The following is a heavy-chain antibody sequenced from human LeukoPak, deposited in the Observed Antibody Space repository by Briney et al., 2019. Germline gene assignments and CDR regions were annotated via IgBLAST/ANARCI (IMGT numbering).Heavy chain of an antibody. CDR1: GGSISNSNYY. Sequence: PSETLSLTCTVSGGSISNSNYYWGWIRQPPGTGLEWVGSIYFSGSTYYNPSLKSRVTISVDTSKNQFSLKLSSVTAADTAVYYCARHSYYYGSGTYFFDYWGQGTLVTVSS. CDR3: ARHSYYYGSGTYFFDY. D-gene: IGHD3-10*01. CDR2: IYFSGST. V-gene: IGHV4-39*01. J-gene: IGHJ4*02.